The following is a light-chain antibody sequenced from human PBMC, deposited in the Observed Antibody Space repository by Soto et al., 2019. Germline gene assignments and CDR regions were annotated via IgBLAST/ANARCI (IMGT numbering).Light chain of an antibody. J-gene: IGLJ1*01. CDR3: TSYTSDSTYV. CDR2: DVS. Sequence: QSVLTQPASVSGSPGQSITISCTGTSTDVGRYNYVSWYQQHPGKAPKLMVYDVSNRPSWVSNRFSGSKSGITASLTISGLQAEDEADYYCTSYTSDSTYVFLTGTKVTVL. V-gene: IGLV2-14*01. CDR1: STDVGRYNY.